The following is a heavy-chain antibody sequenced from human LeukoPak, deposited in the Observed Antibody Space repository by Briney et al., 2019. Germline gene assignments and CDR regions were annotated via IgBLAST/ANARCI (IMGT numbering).Heavy chain of an antibody. J-gene: IGHJ4*02. CDR3: ARDRMYYDILTGYCFDY. CDR1: GFTFSSYA. Sequence: GGSLRLSCAASGFTFSSYAMHWVRQAPGQGLEWVAVISYDASNKYYADSVKGRFTISRDNSKNTLYLQMNSLRAEDTAVYYCARDRMYYDILTGYCFDYWGQGTLVTVSS. V-gene: IGHV3-30*04. D-gene: IGHD3-9*01. CDR2: ISYDASNK.